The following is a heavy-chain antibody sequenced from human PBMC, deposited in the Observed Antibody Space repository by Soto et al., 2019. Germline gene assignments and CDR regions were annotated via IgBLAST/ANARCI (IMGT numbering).Heavy chain of an antibody. V-gene: IGHV3-30-3*01. CDR2: ISYDGSNK. D-gene: IGHD6-19*01. CDR3: ARGIAGASYSYSGMDV. J-gene: IGHJ6*02. CDR1: GFTFSSYA. Sequence: QVQLVESGGGVVQPGRSLRLSCAASGFTFSSYAMHWVRQAPGKGLEWVAVISYDGSNKYYADSVKGRFTISRDNSKNTLYLQMNSLRAEDTAVYYCARGIAGASYSYSGMDVWGPGTTVTVSS.